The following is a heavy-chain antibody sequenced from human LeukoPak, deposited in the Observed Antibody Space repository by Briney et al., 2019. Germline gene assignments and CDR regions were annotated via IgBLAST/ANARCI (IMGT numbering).Heavy chain of an antibody. CDR2: IYSGGST. J-gene: IGHJ3*02. D-gene: IGHD3-16*02. Sequence: ASGXXVSSXXXXXXXXAXXXXXEWXSVIYSGGSTYYADSVKGRFTISRDISKNTLYLQMNSLRAQDTAVYHCARATGYRPDDAFDIWGQGTMVTVSS. CDR3: ARATGYRPDDAFDI. V-gene: IGHV3-53*05. CDR1: GXXVSSXX.